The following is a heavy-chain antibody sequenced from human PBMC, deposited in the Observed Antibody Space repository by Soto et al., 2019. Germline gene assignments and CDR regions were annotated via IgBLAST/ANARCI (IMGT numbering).Heavy chain of an antibody. CDR3: ARRALFPSGHYYPYNWFDF. CDR2: IDPVDSDD. D-gene: IGHD3-22*01. Sequence: GESLKISCQGSGYIFTKHWIAWVRQKPGKGLEWIGIIDPVDSDDRYSPSFEGQVTISVDKSNNTAFLRWDKLKTSDTATYFCARRALFPSGHYYPYNWFDFRGQGTHDPGSS. CDR1: GYIFTKHW. J-gene: IGHJ5*01. V-gene: IGHV5-51*01.